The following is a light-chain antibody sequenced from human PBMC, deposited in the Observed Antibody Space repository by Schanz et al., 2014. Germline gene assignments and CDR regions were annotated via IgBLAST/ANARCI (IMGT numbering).Light chain of an antibody. J-gene: IGKJ4*01. Sequence: DIQMTQSPSSLSASVGDRVTITCRASQSINTYLNWYQQKPGKAPKLLIYAASSLQGGVPSRFSASGSGTDFTLTIGSLQPEDFATYYCQQSYSAPRTFGGGTKVEFK. CDR2: AAS. CDR3: QQSYSAPRT. V-gene: IGKV1-39*01. CDR1: QSINTY.